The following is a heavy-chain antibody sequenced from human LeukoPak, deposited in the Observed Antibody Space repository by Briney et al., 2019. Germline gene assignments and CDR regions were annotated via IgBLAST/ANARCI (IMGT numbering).Heavy chain of an antibody. D-gene: IGHD2-15*01. Sequence: SETLSLTCTVSGGSISSYYWSWIRQPPGKGLEWIGYIYTSGSTNYNPSLKSRVTISVDTSKNQFSLKLSSVTAADTAVYYCARRLAGLFDYRGQGTLVTVSS. CDR2: IYTSGST. CDR3: ARRLAGLFDY. J-gene: IGHJ4*02. V-gene: IGHV4-4*09. CDR1: GGSISSYY.